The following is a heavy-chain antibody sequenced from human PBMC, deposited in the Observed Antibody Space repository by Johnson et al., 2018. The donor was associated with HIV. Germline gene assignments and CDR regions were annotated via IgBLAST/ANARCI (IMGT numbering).Heavy chain of an antibody. Sequence: QVQLVESGGGVVQPGGSLRLSCAASGFTFSSYGMHWVRQAPGKGLEWVAFIRYDGSNKYYADSVKGRFTISRDNSKNTLYLQMNSLRAEDTAVYYCTTGTGYCGGDCYSDAFDIWGQGTMVTVSS. J-gene: IGHJ3*02. CDR3: TTGTGYCGGDCYSDAFDI. D-gene: IGHD2-21*02. CDR1: GFTFSSYG. V-gene: IGHV3-30*02. CDR2: IRYDGSNK.